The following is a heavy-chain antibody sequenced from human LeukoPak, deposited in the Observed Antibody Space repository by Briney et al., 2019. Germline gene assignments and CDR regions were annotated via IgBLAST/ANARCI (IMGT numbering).Heavy chain of an antibody. Sequence: GSLRLSCAASGFTFSSYAMHWVRQAPGKGLEWIGSIYYSGSTYYNPSLKSRVTISVDTSKNQFSLKLSSVTAADTAVYYCASREFDSSGYYGYWGQGTLVTVSS. CDR2: IYYSGST. CDR3: ASREFDSSGYYGY. CDR1: GFTFSSYAMH. D-gene: IGHD3-22*01. J-gene: IGHJ4*02. V-gene: IGHV4-39*01.